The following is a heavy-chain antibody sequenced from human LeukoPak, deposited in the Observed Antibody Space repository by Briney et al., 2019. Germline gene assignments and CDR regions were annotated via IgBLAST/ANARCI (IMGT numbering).Heavy chain of an antibody. CDR2: INTNTGNP. Sequence: ASGKVSCKASGYSFTGSAMNWVRQAPGQGLEGRGWINTNTGNPTYAQGFTGRFVFSLDTSVRTAYIPISSLQTEDTAVYFCARSQTSGDHPPFYYWGQGTLLTVSS. V-gene: IGHV7-4-1*02. D-gene: IGHD4-17*01. CDR1: GYSFTGSA. CDR3: ARSQTSGDHPPFYY. J-gene: IGHJ4*02.